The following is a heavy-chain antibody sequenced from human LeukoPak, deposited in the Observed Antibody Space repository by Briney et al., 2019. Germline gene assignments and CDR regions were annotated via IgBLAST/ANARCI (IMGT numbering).Heavy chain of an antibody. CDR1: GFTFSSYA. J-gene: IGHJ6*02. CDR3: ARRGSGGRTSYYYGMDV. CDR2: ISGSGGST. Sequence: AASGFTFSSYAMSWVRQAPGKGLEWVSGISGSGGSTEDADSVRGRFTISRDNSKNTLSLQMNGLRAEDTAVYYCARRGSGGRTSYYYGMDVWGQGTTVTVSS. D-gene: IGHD2-15*01. V-gene: IGHV3-23*01.